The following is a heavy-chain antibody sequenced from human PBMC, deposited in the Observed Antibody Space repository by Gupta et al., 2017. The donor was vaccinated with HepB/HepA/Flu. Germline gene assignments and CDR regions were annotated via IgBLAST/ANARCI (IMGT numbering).Heavy chain of an antibody. D-gene: IGHD4-17*01. CDR3: TREVTAVNTGTDF. J-gene: IGHJ4*02. CDR1: GFAFNKFW. CDR2: INTDGTVV. Sequence: EVQLVESGGVSVQPGGSVRLSCAASGFAFNKFWMQWVRQAPGKGLVWVSRINTDGTVVGNADSVKGRFTVSRDNAKNTLYLQMNNLRVEDTAIYYCTREVTAVNTGTDFWGQGTLVTVSS. V-gene: IGHV3-74*01.